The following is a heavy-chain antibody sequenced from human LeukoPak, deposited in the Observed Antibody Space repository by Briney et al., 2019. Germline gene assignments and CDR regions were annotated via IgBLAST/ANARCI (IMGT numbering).Heavy chain of an antibody. CDR2: IGTAGDT. Sequence: TGGSLRLSCAASGFTFSSYDMHWVRQATGKGLEWVSAIGTAGDTYYPGSVKGRFTISRENAKNSLYLQMNSLRAGDTAVYYCARGVNRVVVPAAPWHYWGQGTLVTVSS. J-gene: IGHJ4*02. D-gene: IGHD2-2*01. CDR3: ARGVNRVVVPAAPWHY. V-gene: IGHV3-13*01. CDR1: GFTFSSYD.